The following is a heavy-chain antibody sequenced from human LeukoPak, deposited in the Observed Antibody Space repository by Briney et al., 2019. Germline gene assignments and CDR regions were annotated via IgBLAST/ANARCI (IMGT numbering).Heavy chain of an antibody. CDR2: IFPGDSDT. CDR1: GYNFTAYW. D-gene: IGHD3-10*01. J-gene: IGHJ4*02. CDR3: ARLRYGSGTSDFDY. V-gene: IGHV5-51*01. Sequence: GESLKISCKTSGYNFTAYWIGWVRQMPGKGLEWMGIIFPGDSDTKYSPSFQGQVTISADKSISTAYLQWSSLKASDTAMYYCARLRYGSGTSDFDYWGQGTLVTVSS.